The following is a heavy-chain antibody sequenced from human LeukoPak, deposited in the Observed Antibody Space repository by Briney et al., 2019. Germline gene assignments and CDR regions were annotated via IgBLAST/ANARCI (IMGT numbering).Heavy chain of an antibody. CDR3: ARGALLWFGDRMEYYFDY. CDR2: IYTSGST. V-gene: IGHV4-4*07. J-gene: IGHJ4*02. Sequence: SETLSLTCTVSGGSISSYYWSWIRQPAGKGLEWIGRIYTSGSTNYNPSLKSRVTMSVDTSKNQFSLKLSSMTAADTAVYYCARGALLWFGDRMEYYFDYWGQGTLLTVSS. D-gene: IGHD3-10*01. CDR1: GGSISSYY.